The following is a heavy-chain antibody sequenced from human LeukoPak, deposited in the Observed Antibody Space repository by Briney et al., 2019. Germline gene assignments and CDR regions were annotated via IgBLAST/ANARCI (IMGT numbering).Heavy chain of an antibody. D-gene: IGHD3-22*01. CDR3: ARDYYDSSGYPGIGY. J-gene: IGHJ4*02. CDR1: GFAFSSYG. CDR2: IWYDGSNK. Sequence: GGSLRLSCAASGFAFSSYGMHWVRQAPGKGLEWVAVIWYDGSNKYYADSVKGRFTISRDNSKNTLYLQMNSLRAEDTAVYYCARDYYDSSGYPGIGYWGQGTLVTVSS. V-gene: IGHV3-33*01.